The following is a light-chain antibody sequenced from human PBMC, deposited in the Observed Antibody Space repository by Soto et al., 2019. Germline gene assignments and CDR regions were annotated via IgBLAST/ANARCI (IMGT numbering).Light chain of an antibody. CDR1: QDINNF. J-gene: IGKJ4*01. V-gene: IGKV1-33*01. CDR3: QQYDELPLT. CDR2: DAS. Sequence: DIQMTQSPSSLSASVGDSVTFTCEASQDINNFLNWYQQKPGKAPNLLIYDASTLAPGVPPRFSGSGSETDFTFTISSLQPEDIATYLCQQYDELPLTFGGGTKVEIK.